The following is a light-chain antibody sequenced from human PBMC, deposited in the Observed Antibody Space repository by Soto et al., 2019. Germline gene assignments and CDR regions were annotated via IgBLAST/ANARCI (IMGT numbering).Light chain of an antibody. Sequence: GPPGQSVTISCTGTSSDVGGYNYVSWYQQHPGKAPKLMIYEVSKRPSGVPDRFSGSKSGNTASLTVSGLQAEDEADYYCSSYAGSNNLYVFGTGTKVTVL. CDR2: EVS. V-gene: IGLV2-8*01. CDR1: SSDVGGYNY. J-gene: IGLJ1*01. CDR3: SSYAGSNNLYV.